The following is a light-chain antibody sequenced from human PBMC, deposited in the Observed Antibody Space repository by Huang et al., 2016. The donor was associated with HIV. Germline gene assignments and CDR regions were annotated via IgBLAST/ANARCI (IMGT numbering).Light chain of an antibody. CDR1: QSMGSW. Sequence: DIQMSQSPSTLSASVGDRVTITCRASQSMGSWLAWYQQKPGRAPKLLIYKTSSLESGAPSRFSGSGSGTEFTLTISNLQPDDFATYYCQQYNSYSTFGQGTKVEIK. J-gene: IGKJ1*01. V-gene: IGKV1-5*03. CDR2: KTS. CDR3: QQYNSYST.